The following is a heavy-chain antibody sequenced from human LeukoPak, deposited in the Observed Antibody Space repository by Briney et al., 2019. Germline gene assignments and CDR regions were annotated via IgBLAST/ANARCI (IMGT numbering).Heavy chain of an antibody. CDR2: ISGSGGST. Sequence: GGSLRLSCAASGFTFSSYAMSWVRQAPGKGLEWVSAISGSGGSTYYADSVKGRFTISRDNSKNTLYLQMNSLRAEDTAVYYCARLGYYYDSSGYYYDFDYWGQGTLVTVSS. CDR1: GFTFSSYA. D-gene: IGHD3-22*01. J-gene: IGHJ4*02. V-gene: IGHV3-23*01. CDR3: ARLGYYYDSSGYYYDFDY.